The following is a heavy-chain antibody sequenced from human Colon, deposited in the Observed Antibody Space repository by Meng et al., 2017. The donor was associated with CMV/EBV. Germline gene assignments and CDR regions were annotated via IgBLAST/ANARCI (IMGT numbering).Heavy chain of an antibody. Sequence: KAYGYTFTGYYMHWVRQAPGQGLEWMGWINPNSGGTNYAQKFQGRVTMTRDTSISTAYMELSRLRSDDTAVYYCARDSKDTAMVELDYWGQGTLVTVSS. V-gene: IGHV1-2*02. D-gene: IGHD5-18*01. CDR2: INPNSGGT. CDR3: ARDSKDTAMVELDY. CDR1: GYTFTGYY. J-gene: IGHJ4*02.